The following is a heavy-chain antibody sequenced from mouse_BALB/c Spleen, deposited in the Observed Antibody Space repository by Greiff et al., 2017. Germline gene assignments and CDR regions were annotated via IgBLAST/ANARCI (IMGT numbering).Heavy chain of an antibody. CDR1: GYSITSDYA. CDR2: ISYSGST. Sequence: EVQLQESGPGLVKPSQSLSLTCTVTGYSITSDYAWNWIRQFPGNKLEWMGYISYSGSTSYNPSLKSRISITRDTSKNQFFLQLNSVTTEDTATYYCARAYDYYAMDYWGQGTSVTVSS. V-gene: IGHV3-2*02. CDR3: ARAYDYYAMDY. J-gene: IGHJ4*01.